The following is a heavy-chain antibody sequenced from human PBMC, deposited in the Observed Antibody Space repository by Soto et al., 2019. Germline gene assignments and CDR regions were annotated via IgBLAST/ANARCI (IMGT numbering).Heavy chain of an antibody. V-gene: IGHV1-18*01. D-gene: IGHD3-22*01. Sequence: QVQLVQSGAEVKKPGASVKVSCKASGCTFTSYGIGWVRQAPGQGLEWMGWISAYNGNTNYAQKSQGRVTMTTDTTTTTAYTGLKSLRSDEKAVYYCARRAYDTSGRTFDIWGQGTMVIVSS. CDR1: GCTFTSYG. CDR3: ARRAYDTSGRTFDI. CDR2: ISAYNGNT. J-gene: IGHJ3*02.